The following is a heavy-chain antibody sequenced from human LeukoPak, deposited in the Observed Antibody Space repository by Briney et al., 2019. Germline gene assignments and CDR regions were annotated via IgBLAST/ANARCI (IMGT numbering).Heavy chain of an antibody. J-gene: IGHJ4*02. CDR3: AREYYYDSSGPFGYFDY. D-gene: IGHD3-22*01. CDR1: GYTFTSYY. Sequence: GASMKVSCKASGYTFTSYYMHWVRQAPGQGLEWMGIINPSGGSTSYAQKFQGRVTMTRDMSTSTVYMELSSLRSEDTAVYYCAREYYYDSSGPFGYFDYWGQGTLVTVSS. CDR2: INPSGGST. V-gene: IGHV1-46*01.